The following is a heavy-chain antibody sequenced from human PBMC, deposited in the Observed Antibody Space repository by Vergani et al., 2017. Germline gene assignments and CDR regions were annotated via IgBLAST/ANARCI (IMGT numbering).Heavy chain of an antibody. CDR3: ARSIAAAGADVDY. V-gene: IGHV1-8*01. CDR1: GYTFTDYD. CDR2: MNPKSGYS. D-gene: IGHD6-13*01. J-gene: IGHJ4*02. Sequence: QVQLVQSGAEVKKPGASVKVSCKPSGYTFTDYDINWVRQATGQGLEWMGYMNPKSGYSKVAQRFQGRVTMTSDTPISTVYMELSSLRPEDTGLYFCARSIAAAGADVDYWCQRTLVTV.